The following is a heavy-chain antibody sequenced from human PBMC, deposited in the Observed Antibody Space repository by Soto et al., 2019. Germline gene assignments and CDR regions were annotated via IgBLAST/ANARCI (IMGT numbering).Heavy chain of an antibody. CDR3: AKTKLGYDSSGYYYSYFDY. V-gene: IGHV3-11*01. D-gene: IGHD3-22*01. Sequence: GSLRLSCAASGFTFSDHFMSWIRQAPGKGLEWISYMTPSGSSRSYADSVKGRFTISRDNAKNSLYLQMNSLRGDDTAVYYCAKTKLGYDSSGYYYSYFDYWGQGTLVTVSS. J-gene: IGHJ4*02. CDR1: GFTFSDHF. CDR2: MTPSGSSR.